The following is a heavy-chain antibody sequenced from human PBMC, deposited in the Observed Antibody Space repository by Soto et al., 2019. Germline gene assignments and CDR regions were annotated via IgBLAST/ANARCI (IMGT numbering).Heavy chain of an antibody. V-gene: IGHV5-51*01. D-gene: IGHD3-9*01. CDR1: GYSFTSYW. J-gene: IGHJ6*02. Sequence: GESLKISCKGSGYSFTSYWIGWVRQMPGKGLEWMGIIYPGDSDTRYSPSFQGQVTISADKSISTAYLQWSSLKASDTAMYYCARHWVYDNWTGYYYDRMDVWGQGTTVTGSS. CDR3: ARHWVYDNWTGYYYDRMDV. CDR2: IYPGDSDT.